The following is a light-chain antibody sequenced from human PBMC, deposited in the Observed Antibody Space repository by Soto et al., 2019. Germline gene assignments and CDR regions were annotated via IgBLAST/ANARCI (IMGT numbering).Light chain of an antibody. Sequence: EIVLTQSPGTLSLSPGESATLSCSASQSVRSSYLAWYQQKPGQTPRILIYSASSRATGIPARFSGSGSGTDFTLTISRVESEDFAVYYCQQYGSSPPMFTFGQGTQLEIK. V-gene: IGKV3-20*01. J-gene: IGKJ2*01. CDR2: SAS. CDR1: QSVRSSY. CDR3: QQYGSSPPMFT.